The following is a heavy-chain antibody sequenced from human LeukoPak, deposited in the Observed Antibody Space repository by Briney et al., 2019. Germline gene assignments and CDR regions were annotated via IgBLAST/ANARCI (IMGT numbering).Heavy chain of an antibody. CDR2: INPNSGGT. CDR3: ARAGITMVRGVMGE. J-gene: IGHJ4*02. Sequence: APVKVSCKASGYTFTSYGISWVRQAPGQGLEWMGWINPNSGGTNYAQKFQGRVTMTRDTSISTAYMELSRLRSDDTAVYYCARAGITMVRGVMGEWGQGTLVTVSS. V-gene: IGHV1-2*02. D-gene: IGHD3-10*01. CDR1: GYTFTSYG.